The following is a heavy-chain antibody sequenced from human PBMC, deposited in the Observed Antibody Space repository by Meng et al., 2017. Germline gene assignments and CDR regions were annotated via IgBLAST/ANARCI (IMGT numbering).Heavy chain of an antibody. V-gene: IGHV3-74*01. D-gene: IGHD1-26*01. Sequence: VQVVGPGGGLVQLGGSLRLSCAASGFTFSSHWMHWVRQAPGKGLVWVSRINTDGSTTYYADSVKGRFTVFRDNAKNTLYLQMNSLRDEDTAVYYCVGPNSGIYWEYFQHWGQGTLVTVSS. J-gene: IGHJ1*01. CDR3: VGPNSGIYWEYFQH. CDR1: GFTFSSHW. CDR2: INTDGSTT.